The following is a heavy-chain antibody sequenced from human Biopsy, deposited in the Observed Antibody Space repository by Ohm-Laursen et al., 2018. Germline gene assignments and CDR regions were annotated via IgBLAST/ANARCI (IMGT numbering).Heavy chain of an antibody. CDR2: ISWSSDSI. D-gene: IGHD3-22*01. V-gene: IGHV3-9*01. Sequence: SLRLSCTAAGFRFANTGMHWVRQGPGKGLEWVAGISWSSDSITYAKSVTGRFTISRDNGENSLYLQMNSLRPEDTALYYCTKNTQWEGSGYLDAFHIWGHGAMITVSS. CDR1: GFRFANTG. CDR3: TKNTQWEGSGYLDAFHI. J-gene: IGHJ3*02.